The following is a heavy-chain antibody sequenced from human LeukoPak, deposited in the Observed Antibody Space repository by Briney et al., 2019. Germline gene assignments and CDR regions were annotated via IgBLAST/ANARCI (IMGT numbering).Heavy chain of an antibody. V-gene: IGHV3-74*01. J-gene: IGHJ4*02. CDR3: ARDRSSSWSFDS. CDR2: INDGSSS. CDR1: GFTFSTYW. Sequence: GGSLRPSCAASGFTFSTYWMHWVRQAPGKGLLWVSRINDGSSSSYADSVKGRFTISRDNAKNTLYLQMNSLRVEDTAVYYCARDRSSSWSFDSWGQGTLVTVSS. D-gene: IGHD6-13*01.